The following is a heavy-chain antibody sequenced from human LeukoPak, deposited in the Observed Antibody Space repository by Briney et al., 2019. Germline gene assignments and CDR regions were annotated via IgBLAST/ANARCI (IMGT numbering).Heavy chain of an antibody. CDR2: ISTSGSRI. Sequence: GGSLRLSCAASGSSFSSYSMNWVRQAPGKGLEWVSYISTSGSRIFYADSVKGRFTISRDNAKNSLYLQMNSLRDEDTGVYYCARGETAVTSYLQNWGQGTRVTVSS. CDR1: GSSFSSYS. V-gene: IGHV3-48*02. J-gene: IGHJ4*02. D-gene: IGHD4-17*01. CDR3: ARGETAVTSYLQN.